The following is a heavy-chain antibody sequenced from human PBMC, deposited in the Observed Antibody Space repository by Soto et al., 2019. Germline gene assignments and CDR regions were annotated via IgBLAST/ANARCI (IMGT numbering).Heavy chain of an antibody. CDR2: IWYDGSNK. J-gene: IGHJ4*02. CDR1: GFTFSSYG. CDR3: ARVPDSSWPPDY. Sequence: QVQLVESGGGVVQPGRSLRLSCAASGFTFSSYGMHWVRQAPGKGLEWVAVIWYDGSNKYYADSVKGRFTISRDNSKNTLYLKMNSLRAEDTAVYYGARVPDSSWPPDYGGQGTLVTVSS. V-gene: IGHV3-33*01. D-gene: IGHD6-13*01.